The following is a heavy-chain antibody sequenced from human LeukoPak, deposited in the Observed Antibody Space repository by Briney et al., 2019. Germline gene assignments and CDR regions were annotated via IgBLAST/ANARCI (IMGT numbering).Heavy chain of an antibody. V-gene: IGHV4-34*01. Sequence: SETLSLTCDVYGGSFSGYYWSWIRQPPGKGLEWIGEINHSGSTNYNPSLKSRVTISVDTSKNQFSLKLSSVTAADTAVYYCARTKVRGRFDYWGQGTLVTVSS. CDR2: INHSGST. J-gene: IGHJ4*02. CDR3: ARTKVRGRFDY. D-gene: IGHD3-10*01. CDR1: GGSFSGYY.